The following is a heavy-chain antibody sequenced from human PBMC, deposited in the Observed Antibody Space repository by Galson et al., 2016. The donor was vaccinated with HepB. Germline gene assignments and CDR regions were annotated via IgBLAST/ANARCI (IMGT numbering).Heavy chain of an antibody. Sequence: SETLSLTCTVSGASISGYYLSWIRQPPGKGLGWIGYIYYSGRTNYNPSLKSRVTISVDTSKNQFSLKLSSVTAADTAVYYCARDDSGGWYGFHYGMDVWGQGTTVTVSS. J-gene: IGHJ6*02. CDR1: GASISGYY. V-gene: IGHV4-59*01. CDR3: ARDDSGGWYGFHYGMDV. D-gene: IGHD6-19*01. CDR2: IYYSGRT.